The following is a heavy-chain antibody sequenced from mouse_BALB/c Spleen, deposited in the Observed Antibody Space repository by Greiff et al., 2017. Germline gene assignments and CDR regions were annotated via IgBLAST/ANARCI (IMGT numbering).Heavy chain of an antibody. CDR1: GFTFSSYT. V-gene: IGHV5-9*03. CDR3: ARDYSGSSYFDY. D-gene: IGHD1-1*01. Sequence: EVQLVESGGGLVKPGGSLKLSCAASGFTFSSYTMSWVRQTPEKRLEWVATISSGGGNTYYPDSVKGRFTISRDNAKNNLYLQMSSLRSEDTALFYCARDYSGSSYFDYWGQGTTLTVSS. CDR2: ISSGGGNT. J-gene: IGHJ2*01.